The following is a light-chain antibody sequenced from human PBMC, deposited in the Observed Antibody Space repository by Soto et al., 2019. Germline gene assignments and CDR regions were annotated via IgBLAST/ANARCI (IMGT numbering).Light chain of an antibody. Sequence: EIVMTQSPATLSVSPGGRATLSCRASQSISDTLAWYQQKPGQAPRLLIYGASSRATGIPDRFSGSGSGTDFTLTISSLQSEDFAVYYCQQYDNWPWTFGQGTKVDIK. J-gene: IGKJ1*01. CDR3: QQYDNWPWT. CDR1: QSISDT. CDR2: GAS. V-gene: IGKV3D-15*01.